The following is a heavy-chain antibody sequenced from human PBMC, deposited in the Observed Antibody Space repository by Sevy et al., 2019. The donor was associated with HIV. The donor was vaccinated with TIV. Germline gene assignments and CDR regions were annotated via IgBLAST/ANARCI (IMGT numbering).Heavy chain of an antibody. CDR2: LNHSGTT. CDR3: AREGGDY. Sequence: SENLSLTCAVYGGSFGTYFWSWIRQPPGKGLEWIGELNHSGTTNYNPSLKSRVTISLDTSKNQFSLKLRSVTAADTARHYSAREGGDYWGQGTQVTVSS. J-gene: IGHJ4*02. D-gene: IGHD3-16*01. CDR1: GGSFGTYF. V-gene: IGHV4-34*01.